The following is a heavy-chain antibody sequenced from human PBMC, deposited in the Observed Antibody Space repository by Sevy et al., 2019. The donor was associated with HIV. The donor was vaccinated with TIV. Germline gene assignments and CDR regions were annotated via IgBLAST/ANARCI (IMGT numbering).Heavy chain of an antibody. V-gene: IGHV3-48*03. CDR1: VFIFSSYE. Sequence: GGSLRLSCAASVFIFSSYEMNWVRQAPGKGLEWISYISNSGSALYYSDSVKGRFTISRDNAKNSLYLQMNSLRAEDTAVYYCARDLPPSATTVAHFDNWGQGTLVTVSS. CDR3: ARDLPPSATTVAHFDN. D-gene: IGHD4-4*01. J-gene: IGHJ4*02. CDR2: ISNSGSAL.